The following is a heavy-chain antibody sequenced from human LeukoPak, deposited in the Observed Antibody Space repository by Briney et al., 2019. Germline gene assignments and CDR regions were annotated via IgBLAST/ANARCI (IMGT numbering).Heavy chain of an antibody. V-gene: IGHV1-69*06. D-gene: IGHD4-17*01. Sequence: GASVKVSCKASGGTFSSYAISWVRQAPGQGLEWMGGIIPIFGAANYAQKSQGRVTITADKSTSTAYMELSSLRSEDTAVYYCARAGYGDYDYYYGMDVWGKGTTVTVSS. CDR3: ARAGYGDYDYYYGMDV. CDR2: IIPIFGAA. J-gene: IGHJ6*04. CDR1: GGTFSSYA.